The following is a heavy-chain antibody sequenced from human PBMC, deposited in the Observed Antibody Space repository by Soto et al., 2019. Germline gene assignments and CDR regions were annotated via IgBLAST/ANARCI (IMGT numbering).Heavy chain of an antibody. V-gene: IGHV3-23*01. J-gene: IGHJ4*02. CDR2: ISGSDDST. Sequence: PGGSLRLSCAASGFTFSSYAMSWVRQAPGKGLEWVSVISGSDDSTYYADSVKGRFTISRDNAKNSLYLQMNSLRAEDTAVYYCAKAISPITMAPDYWGQGTLVTVSS. CDR1: GFTFSSYA. D-gene: IGHD3-10*01. CDR3: AKAISPITMAPDY.